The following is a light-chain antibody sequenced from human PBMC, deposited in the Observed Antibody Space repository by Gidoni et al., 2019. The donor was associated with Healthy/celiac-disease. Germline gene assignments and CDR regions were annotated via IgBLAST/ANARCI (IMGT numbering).Light chain of an antibody. CDR1: QRVSSSY. CDR3: QQDYNLPLYT. CDR2: GAS. Sequence: EIVMTQSPATLSLSPGERATLACRASQRVSSSYLSWYQQKPGQAPRLLIYGASTRATGIPARFSGSGSGTDFTLTLSSLPPEDFAVYYCQQDYNLPLYTFGQGTKLEIK. J-gene: IGKJ2*01. V-gene: IGKV3D-7*01.